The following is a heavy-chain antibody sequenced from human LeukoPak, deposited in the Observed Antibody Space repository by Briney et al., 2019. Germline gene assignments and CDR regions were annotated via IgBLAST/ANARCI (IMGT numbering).Heavy chain of an antibody. CDR3: ARDRSWFGELLDYGMDV. CDR1: GFTFRSYG. CDR2: IWYDGSNK. Sequence: PGGSLRLSCAASGFTFRSYGMHWVRQAPGKGLECVAVIWYDGSNKYYADSVKGRFTISRDNSKNTLYLQMNSLRAEDTAVYYCARDRSWFGELLDYGMDVWGQGTTVTVSS. V-gene: IGHV3-33*01. J-gene: IGHJ6*02. D-gene: IGHD3-10*01.